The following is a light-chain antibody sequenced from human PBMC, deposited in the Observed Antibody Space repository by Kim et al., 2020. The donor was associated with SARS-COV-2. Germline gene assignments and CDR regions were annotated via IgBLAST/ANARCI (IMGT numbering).Light chain of an antibody. V-gene: IGKV3-20*01. Sequence: EIVLTQSPGTLSLSPGERATLSCRASQSVSSSYLAWYQQKPGQAPRLLISSASTRATGIPDRFSASGSGTEFTLTITRLEPEDFAVYYCQQYETSPSTFGQGTRLEIK. J-gene: IGKJ5*01. CDR2: SAS. CDR1: QSVSSSY. CDR3: QQYETSPST.